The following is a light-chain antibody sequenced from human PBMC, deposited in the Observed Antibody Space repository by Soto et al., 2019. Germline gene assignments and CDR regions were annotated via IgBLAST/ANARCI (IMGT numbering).Light chain of an antibody. J-gene: IGKJ5*01. CDR2: AAS. Sequence: DIQMTQSPSSLSASVGDRVTITCRASQSISTYLNWYQQKAGLAPKLLIYAASSLQSGVPSRFSGSGSGTDFTLTISSLQPEDFATYYCQQYESLPLTFGQGTRLEIK. V-gene: IGKV1-39*01. CDR1: QSISTY. CDR3: QQYESLPLT.